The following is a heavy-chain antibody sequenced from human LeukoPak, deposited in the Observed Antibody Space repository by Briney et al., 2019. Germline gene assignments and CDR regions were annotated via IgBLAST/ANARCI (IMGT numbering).Heavy chain of an antibody. V-gene: IGHV4-31*03. J-gene: IGHJ4*02. Sequence: SETLSLTCTVSGGSISSGGYYWSWIRQHPGKGLEWIGYIYYSGSTYYNPSLKSRVTISVDTSKNQFSLKLSSVTAADTAVYCCARGSGSSSSDYWGQGTLVTVSS. CDR3: ARGSGSSSSDY. D-gene: IGHD6-6*01. CDR1: GGSISSGGYY. CDR2: IYYSGST.